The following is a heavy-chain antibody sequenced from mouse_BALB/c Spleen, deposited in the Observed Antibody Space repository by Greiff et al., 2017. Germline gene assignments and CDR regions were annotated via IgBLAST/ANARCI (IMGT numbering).Heavy chain of an antibody. V-gene: IGHV1-63*01. CDR3: ARTTTVVAPDWYFDV. CDR2: IYPGSGNT. D-gene: IGHD1-1*01. J-gene: IGHJ1*01. Sequence: QVQLQQSGAELVRPGTSVKISCKASGYAFTNYWLGWVKQRPGHGLEWIGDIYPGSGNTYYNEKFKGKATLTADKSSSTAYMQLSSLTSEDSAVYYCARTTTVVAPDWYFDVWGAGTTVTVSS. CDR1: GYAFTNYW.